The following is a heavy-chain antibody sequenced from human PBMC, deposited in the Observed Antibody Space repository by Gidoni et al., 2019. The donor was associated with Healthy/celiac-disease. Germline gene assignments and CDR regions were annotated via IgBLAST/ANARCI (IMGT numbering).Heavy chain of an antibody. CDR1: GFTFSSYG. D-gene: IGHD6-13*01. CDR3: ARDRSARGQQLVIDY. Sequence: QVQLVESGGGVVQPGRSLRLSCAASGFTFSSYGMHWVRQAPGKGLEWVAVIWYDGSNKYYADSVKGRFTISRDNSKNTLYLQMNSLRAEDTAVYYCARDRSARGQQLVIDYWGQGTLVTVSS. CDR2: IWYDGSNK. J-gene: IGHJ4*02. V-gene: IGHV3-33*01.